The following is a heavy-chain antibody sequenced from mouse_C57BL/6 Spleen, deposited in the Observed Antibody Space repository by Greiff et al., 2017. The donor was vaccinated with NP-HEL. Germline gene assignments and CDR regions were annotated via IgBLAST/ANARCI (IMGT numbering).Heavy chain of an antibody. V-gene: IGHV5-17*01. CDR1: GFTFSDYG. CDR2: ISSGSSTI. Sequence: EVQGVESGGGLEKPGGSLKLSCAASGFTFSDYGMHWVRQAPEKGLEWVAYISSGSSTIYYADTVKGRFTISRDNAKNTLFLQMTSLRSEDTAMYYCARGPEAYWGQGTLVTVSA. J-gene: IGHJ3*01. CDR3: ARGPEAY.